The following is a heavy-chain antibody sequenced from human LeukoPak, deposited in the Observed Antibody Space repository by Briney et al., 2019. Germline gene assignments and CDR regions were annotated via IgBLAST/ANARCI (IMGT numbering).Heavy chain of an antibody. V-gene: IGHV4-59*01. D-gene: IGHD5-24*01. Sequence: SGTLSLTCTVSGGSISSYYWSWIRQPPGKGLEWIGYIYYSGSTNYNPSLKSRVTISVDTSKNQFSLKLSSVTAADTAVYYCARVRRDGYNFFWYFDLWGRGTLVTVSS. J-gene: IGHJ2*01. CDR3: ARVRRDGYNFFWYFDL. CDR2: IYYSGST. CDR1: GGSISSYY.